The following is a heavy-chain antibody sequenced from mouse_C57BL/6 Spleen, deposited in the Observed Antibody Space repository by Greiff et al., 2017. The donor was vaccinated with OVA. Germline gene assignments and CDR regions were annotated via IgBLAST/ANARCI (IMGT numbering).Heavy chain of an antibody. D-gene: IGHD6-1*01. CDR2: IYPSDSET. V-gene: IGHV1-61*01. CDR3: ARSSQGLAWFAY. CDR1: GYTFTSYW. Sequence: QVQLQQSGAELVRPGSSVKLSCKASGYTFTSYWMDWVKQRPGQGLEWIGNIYPSDSETHYNQKFKDKATLTVDKSSSTAYMQLSSLTSEDSAVYYCARSSQGLAWFAYWGQGTLVTVSA. J-gene: IGHJ3*01.